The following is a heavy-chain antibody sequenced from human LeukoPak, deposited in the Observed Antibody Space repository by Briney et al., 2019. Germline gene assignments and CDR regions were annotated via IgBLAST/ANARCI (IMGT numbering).Heavy chain of an antibody. CDR2: ISGSGGST. J-gene: IGHJ4*02. CDR3: AKDFEWFGELLRMGYFDY. D-gene: IGHD3-10*01. Sequence: QPGGSLRLSCAASGFTFSSYAMSWVRQAPGKGLEWVSAISGSGGSTYYADSVKGRFTISRDNSKNTLYLQMNSLRAEDTAVYYCAKDFEWFGELLRMGYFDYWGQGTLVTVSS. V-gene: IGHV3-23*01. CDR1: GFTFSSYA.